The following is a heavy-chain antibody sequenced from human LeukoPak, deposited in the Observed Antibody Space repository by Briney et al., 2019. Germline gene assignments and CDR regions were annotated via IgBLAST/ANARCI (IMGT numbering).Heavy chain of an antibody. V-gene: IGHV3-53*01. D-gene: IGHD6-19*01. Sequence: PGGSLRLSCAASGITVTDNFMTWVRQAPGKGLEWVSVMYPSGVTYHAASVKGRFTISRDNSKNTLYLQMNSLRAEDTAVYYCAKGTYSSGWYNNWFDPWGQGTLVTVSS. J-gene: IGHJ5*02. CDR1: GITVTDNF. CDR2: MYPSGVT. CDR3: AKGTYSSGWYNNWFDP.